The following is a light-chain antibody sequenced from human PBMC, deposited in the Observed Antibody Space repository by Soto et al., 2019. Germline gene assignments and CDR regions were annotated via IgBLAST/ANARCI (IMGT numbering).Light chain of an antibody. Sequence: EIVMTQSPATLSVSPGEGATLSCRASQGIGSTLAWYQQKPGQTPRLLIYGASTRATGVPARFSGSASGTEFTLTITSLQSEDFATYSCQQSYSTTWTFGQGTKVEIQ. CDR1: QGIGST. CDR3: QQSYSTTWT. CDR2: GAS. J-gene: IGKJ1*01. V-gene: IGKV3-15*01.